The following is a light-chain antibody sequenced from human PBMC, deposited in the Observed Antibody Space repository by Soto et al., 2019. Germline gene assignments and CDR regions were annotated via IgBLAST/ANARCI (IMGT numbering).Light chain of an antibody. CDR1: QSVSSY. Sequence: EIVLTQSPATLSLPPGERATLSCRASQSVSSYLAWYQQKPGQAPRLLIYDASNRATGIPARFSGSGSGTDFTLTISRLEPEDFAXXXXXXXXXXXXFXQGTKVDIK. CDR3: XXXXXXXX. J-gene: IGKJ1*01. CDR2: DAS. V-gene: IGKV3-11*01.